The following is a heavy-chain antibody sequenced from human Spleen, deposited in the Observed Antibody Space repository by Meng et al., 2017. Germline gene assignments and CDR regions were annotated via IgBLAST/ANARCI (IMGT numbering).Heavy chain of an antibody. D-gene: IGHD1-14*01. CDR2: IYHSGST. J-gene: IGHJ4*02. V-gene: IGHV4-38-2*02. CDR1: GYSISSGYY. Sequence: GSLRLSCTFSGYSISSGYYWAWIRQPPGKGLEWIGNIYHSGSTYYNLSLKSRVTISVDTSKNQFSLKLSSVTAADTAVYYCARDMAGAVGIDYWGQGRLVTVSS. CDR3: ARDMAGAVGIDY.